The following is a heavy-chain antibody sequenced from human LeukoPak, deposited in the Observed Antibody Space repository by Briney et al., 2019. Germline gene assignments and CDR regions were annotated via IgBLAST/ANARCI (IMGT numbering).Heavy chain of an antibody. CDR3: ARAWDIVVVPLDY. CDR2: ITGYGLST. D-gene: IGHD2-2*01. CDR1: GFTLRGYP. V-gene: IGHV3-23*01. Sequence: GGSLRLSCVVSGFTLRGYPMSWVRQAPGKGPEWVAAITGYGLSTYYSDSVKGRFTISRDNSKNTLYLQMNSLRAEDTAVYYCARAWDIVVVPLDYWGQGTLVTVSS. J-gene: IGHJ4*02.